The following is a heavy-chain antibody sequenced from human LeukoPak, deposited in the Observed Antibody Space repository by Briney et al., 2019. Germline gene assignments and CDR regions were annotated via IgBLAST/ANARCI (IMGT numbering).Heavy chain of an antibody. CDR3: ATYSSLNRREFQY. D-gene: IGHD3-22*01. CDR1: GFTFSNYN. CDR2: ISYDGSNK. Sequence: PGGSLRLSCAASGFTFSNYNMNWVRQAPGKGLEWVAIISYDGSNKYYADSVKGRFTISRDNSKNTLYLQMNSLRAEDTAVYYCATYSSLNRREFQYWGQGTLLTVSS. V-gene: IGHV3-30*03. J-gene: IGHJ1*01.